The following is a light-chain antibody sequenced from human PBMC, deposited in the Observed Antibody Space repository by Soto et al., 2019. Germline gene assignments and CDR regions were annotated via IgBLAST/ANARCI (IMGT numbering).Light chain of an antibody. CDR2: GAS. V-gene: IGKV3-15*01. Sequence: EVVMTQSPVTLSVSPGERATLSCRASQSVSSNLAWYQQKPGQAPRLLIYGASTRATGTPARFSGSGSGTEFTLTMSSLQSGDFAVYYCQQYNKWPFTFGPGTKVDIK. J-gene: IGKJ3*01. CDR3: QQYNKWPFT. CDR1: QSVSSN.